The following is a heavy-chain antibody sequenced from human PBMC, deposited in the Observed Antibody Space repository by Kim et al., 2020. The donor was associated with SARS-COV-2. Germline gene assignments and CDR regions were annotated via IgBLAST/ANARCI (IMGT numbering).Heavy chain of an antibody. CDR1: GFSFTTFG. D-gene: IGHD6-19*01. Sequence: GGSRRLSCATSGFSFTTFGMHWVRQAPGKGLEWVAVISHDGTKKHYAESVQGRFTVSRDNSKSTLYLQLNNLRRDDTAFYYCTRDLSTEITGWNYWGQGT. V-gene: IGHV3-30*03. J-gene: IGHJ4*02. CDR3: TRDLSTEITGWNY. CDR2: ISHDGTKK.